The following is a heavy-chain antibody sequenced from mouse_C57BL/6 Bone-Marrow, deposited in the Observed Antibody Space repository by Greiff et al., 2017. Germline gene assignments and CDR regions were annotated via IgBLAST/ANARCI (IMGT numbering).Heavy chain of an antibody. CDR2: ISYDGSN. Sequence: EVQLQESGPGLVKPSQSLSLTCSVTGYSITSGYYWNWIRQFPGNKLEWMGYISYDGSNNYNPSLKNRISITRDTSKNQFFLKLNSVTTEDTATYYCAGRDLLWLRRRDFDYWGQGTTLTVSS. J-gene: IGHJ2*01. CDR1: GYSITSGYY. D-gene: IGHD2-2*01. V-gene: IGHV3-6*01. CDR3: AGRDLLWLRRRDFDY.